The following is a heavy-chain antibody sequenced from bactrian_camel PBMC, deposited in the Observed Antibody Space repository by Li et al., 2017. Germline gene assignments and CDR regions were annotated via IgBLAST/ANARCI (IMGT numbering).Heavy chain of an antibody. J-gene: IGHJ4*01. CDR2: INSDNGNT. D-gene: IGHD3*01. Sequence: HVQLVESGGGSVQTGGSLRLSRSTFGFPYDKNCMGWFRQAPGKEREGVALINSDNGNTEYADSVKGRFIISQDEAKNTVYLQMNNLQPDDTAMYYCAADPCSTFRGLGQDEYDYWGQGTQVTVS. CDR3: AADPCSTFRGLGQDEYDY. CDR1: GFPYDKNC. V-gene: IGHV3S60*01.